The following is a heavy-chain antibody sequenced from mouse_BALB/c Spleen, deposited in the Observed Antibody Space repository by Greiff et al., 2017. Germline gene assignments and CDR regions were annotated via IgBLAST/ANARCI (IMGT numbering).Heavy chain of an antibody. J-gene: IGHJ1*01. CDR2: IYPGNSDT. Sequence: EVQLQQSGTVLARPGASVKMSCKASGYTFTSYWMHWVKQRPGQGLEWIGAIYPGNSDTSYNQKFKGKAKLTAVTSTSTAYMELSSLTNEDSAVYYGTGNTDWYLEVGGAGTTVTVSS. CDR1: GYTFTSYW. D-gene: IGHD1-1*01. CDR3: TGNTDWYLEV. V-gene: IGHV1-5*01.